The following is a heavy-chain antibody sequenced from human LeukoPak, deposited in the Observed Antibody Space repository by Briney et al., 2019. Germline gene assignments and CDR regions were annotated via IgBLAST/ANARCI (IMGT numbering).Heavy chain of an antibody. CDR2: ISYDGSNK. CDR1: GFTFSSYG. D-gene: IGHD2-15*01. J-gene: IGHJ4*02. Sequence: GGSLRLSCAASGFTFSSYGMHWVRQAPGKGLEWVAVISYDGSNKYYADSVKGRFTISRDNSENTLYLQMNSLRAEDTAVYYCAKEGEYCSGGSCRRGYYFDYWGQGTLVTVSS. V-gene: IGHV3-30*18. CDR3: AKEGEYCSGGSCRRGYYFDY.